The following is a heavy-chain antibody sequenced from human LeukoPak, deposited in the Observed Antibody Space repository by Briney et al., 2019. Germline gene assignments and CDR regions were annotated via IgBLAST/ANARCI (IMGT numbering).Heavy chain of an antibody. D-gene: IGHD3-10*01. CDR1: GFTFSSYS. J-gene: IGHJ4*02. Sequence: GGSLRLSCAASGFTFSSYSMNWVRQAPGKGLEWVSSISSSSSYIYYADSVKGRFTISRDNAKNSLYLQMNSLRAEDTAVYYCARDSGRFRQFDYWGQRTLVTVSS. CDR2: ISSSSSYI. V-gene: IGHV3-21*04. CDR3: ARDSGRFRQFDY.